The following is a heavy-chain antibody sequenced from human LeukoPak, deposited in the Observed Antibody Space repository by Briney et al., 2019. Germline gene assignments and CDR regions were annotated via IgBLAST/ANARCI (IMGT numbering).Heavy chain of an antibody. Sequence: GGSLRLSCAASGFTFSSYAMSWVRQAPGKGLEWVAFIRYDGSIKYYADSVKGRFAISRDNSKNTLYLQMNSLRAEDTAVYYCARALWFGETFPAYWGQGTLVTVSS. J-gene: IGHJ4*02. V-gene: IGHV3-30*02. CDR1: GFTFSSYA. CDR3: ARALWFGETFPAY. D-gene: IGHD3-10*01. CDR2: IRYDGSIK.